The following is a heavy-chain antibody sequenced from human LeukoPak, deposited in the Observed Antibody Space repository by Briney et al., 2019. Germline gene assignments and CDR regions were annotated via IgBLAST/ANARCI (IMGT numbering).Heavy chain of an antibody. D-gene: IGHD2-15*01. V-gene: IGHV4-59*08. CDR3: ARLGGPGPLYYFDY. CDR1: GGSISSYY. J-gene: IGHJ4*02. Sequence: SETLSLTCTVSGGSISSYYWSWIRQPPGKGLEWIGYIYYSGSTNYNPSLKSRVTISVDTSKNQFSLKLSSVTAADTAVYYCARLGGPGPLYYFDYWGQGTLVTVSS. CDR2: IYYSGST.